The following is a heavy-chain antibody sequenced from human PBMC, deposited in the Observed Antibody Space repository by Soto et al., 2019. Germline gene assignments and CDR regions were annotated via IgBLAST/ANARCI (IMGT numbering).Heavy chain of an antibody. J-gene: IGHJ3*02. CDR1: GYPVTAYY. V-gene: IGHV1-2*02. D-gene: IGHD3-3*01. Sequence: QLHLVQSGAVVKKPGASVTVSCSASGYPVTAYYMHWVRQAPGRGLEWMGGINPATGAAKYTQTFQGRVPMTRDTSTSTSFMELSGLTSEDTAVFYCARGGGVGVAGSAAFDMWGQGTLVTVSS. CDR3: ARGGGVGVAGSAAFDM. CDR2: INPATGAA.